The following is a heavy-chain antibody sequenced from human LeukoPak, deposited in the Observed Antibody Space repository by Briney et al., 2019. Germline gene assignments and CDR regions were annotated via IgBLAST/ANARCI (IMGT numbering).Heavy chain of an antibody. V-gene: IGHV3-23*01. CDR1: GFTFSNYG. J-gene: IGHJ3*02. CDR2: ISGSGDRT. CDR3: AKDLRNIRTLVDLQMI. D-gene: IGHD2-8*02. Sequence: GGTLRLSCIASGFTFSNYGMSWVRQAPGKGLEWVSIISGSGDRTLHADSVKGRFTVSRDNSKNTVYLQMNSLRAEDTAVYYCAKDLRNIRTLVDLQMIWGQGTLVIVSS.